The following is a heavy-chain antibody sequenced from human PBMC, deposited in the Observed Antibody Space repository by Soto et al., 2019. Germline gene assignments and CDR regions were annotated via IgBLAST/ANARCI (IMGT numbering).Heavy chain of an antibody. V-gene: IGHV2-5*02. CDR1: GLSLSTSGEA. D-gene: IGHD3-10*02. CDR2: IYWDDDK. Sequence: QITLKESGPTLVKPTQTLTLTCTFSGLSLSTSGEAVGWIRQPPGKALEWLALIYWDDDKRYNPTLKTRLTITKDPAKTQVVLTPTSMDPVDTSTYYCAHYVSTRPAGWFDPWGQGILVTVSS. CDR3: AHYVSTRPAGWFDP. J-gene: IGHJ5*02.